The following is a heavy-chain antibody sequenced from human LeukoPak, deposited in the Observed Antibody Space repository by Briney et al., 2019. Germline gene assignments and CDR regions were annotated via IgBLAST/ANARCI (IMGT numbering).Heavy chain of an antibody. J-gene: IGHJ3*01. Sequence: QAGGSLRLSCAVSGIPFKKYGMPWVRQAPGKGLEWVATIWHDGSPTMYADSAKGRFTISRDDSKNMLYLQMNSLRAEDTAEYYCVTHYKWDLLVHAFDFWGQGTRVTVSS. CDR1: GIPFKKYG. V-gene: IGHV3-33*01. CDR3: VTHYKWDLLVHAFDF. D-gene: IGHD1-26*01. CDR2: IWHDGSPT.